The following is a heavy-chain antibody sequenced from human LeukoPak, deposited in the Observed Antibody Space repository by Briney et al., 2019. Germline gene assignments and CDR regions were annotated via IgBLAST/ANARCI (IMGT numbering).Heavy chain of an antibody. D-gene: IGHD5-18*01. J-gene: IGHJ5*02. CDR3: ARDRAAMGRNWFDP. CDR1: GFTFSSYG. V-gene: IGHV3-48*02. CDR2: ISSSSSTI. Sequence: QPGGSLILSCAASGFTFSSYGMNWVRQAPGKGLEWVSYISSSSSTIYYADSVEGRFTISRDNAKNSLYLQMNSLRDEDTAVYYCARDRAAMGRNWFDPWGQGTLVTVSS.